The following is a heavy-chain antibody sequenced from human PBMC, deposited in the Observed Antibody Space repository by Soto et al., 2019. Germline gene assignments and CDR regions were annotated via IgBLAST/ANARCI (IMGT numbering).Heavy chain of an antibody. J-gene: IGHJ5*02. V-gene: IGHV4-4*07. CDR1: GGSISNYH. CDR3: VREGVAATGTWWFAP. CDR2: IYSNGTT. D-gene: IGHD6-13*01. Sequence: QVQLEESGPGLVKPSEILSLTCTVSGGSISNYHWSWIRQPAGKGLEWIGRIYSNGTTNYNPSLKSRVKMSVDTSKNQFSLRRRSVTAAYTAVYHCVREGVAATGTWWFAPWGQGTLVTFSS.